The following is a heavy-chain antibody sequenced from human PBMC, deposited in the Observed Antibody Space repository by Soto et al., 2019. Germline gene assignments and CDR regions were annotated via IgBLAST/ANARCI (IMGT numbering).Heavy chain of an antibody. V-gene: IGHV3-23*01. J-gene: IGHJ4*02. Sequence: GGSLRLSCAAPGGTCTSYAMTWVRQVPGEGLQWVSSISKSGDSTYYADSVKGRFTTSRDNSKNTLYLQMNSLRAEDTAIYYCAKGSFGFDYWGQGTLVTGSS. CDR3: AKGSFGFDY. D-gene: IGHD3-10*01. CDR2: ISKSGDST. CDR1: GGTCTSYA.